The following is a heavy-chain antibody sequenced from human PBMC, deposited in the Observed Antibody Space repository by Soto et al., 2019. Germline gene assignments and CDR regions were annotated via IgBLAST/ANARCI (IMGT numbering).Heavy chain of an antibody. CDR3: AKDTVPVATPWFDP. V-gene: IGHV3-23*01. CDR1: GFTFSNYA. Sequence: GGSLRLSCAASGFTFSNYAMSWVRQAPGKGLEGVSTLSGSGGSTYYADSVKGRFTISRDNSKNTLYPQMNSLRAEDTAVYYCAKDTVPVATPWFDPWGQGTLVTVSS. J-gene: IGHJ5*02. D-gene: IGHD2-2*01. CDR2: LSGSGGST.